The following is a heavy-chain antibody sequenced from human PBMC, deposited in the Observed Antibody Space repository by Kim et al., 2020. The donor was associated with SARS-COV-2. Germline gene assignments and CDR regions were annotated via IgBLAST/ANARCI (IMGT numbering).Heavy chain of an antibody. Sequence: EPVKGRFTISRDNTKNTLYLHMNSMRAEDTAVYYCARDITMVRGYYGMDVWGQGTTVTVSS. V-gene: IGHV3-30*01. D-gene: IGHD3-10*01. J-gene: IGHJ6*02. CDR3: ARDITMVRGYYGMDV.